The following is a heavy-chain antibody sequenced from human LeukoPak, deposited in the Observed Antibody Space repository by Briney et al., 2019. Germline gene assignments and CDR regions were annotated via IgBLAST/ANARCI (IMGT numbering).Heavy chain of an antibody. D-gene: IGHD6-19*01. V-gene: IGHV5-51*01. CDR2: IYPGDSDT. CDR3: ASHPYSSGWSHFDY. Sequence: GESLKISCKGSGYSFTSYWIGWLRQMPGKGLEWMGIIYPGDSDTRYSPSFQGQVTISADKSIGTAYLQWSSLKASDTAMYYCASHPYSSGWSHFDYWGQGTLVTVSS. CDR1: GYSFTSYW. J-gene: IGHJ4*02.